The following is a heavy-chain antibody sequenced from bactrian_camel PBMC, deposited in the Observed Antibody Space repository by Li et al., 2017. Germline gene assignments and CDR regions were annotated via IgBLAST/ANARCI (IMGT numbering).Heavy chain of an antibody. V-gene: IGHV3S1*01. Sequence: VQLVESGGGLVQPGGSLRLSCAASGFTFRSYYMYWVRQAPGKGLEWVSSIYTGGTSYYADSVKGRITISRDNAKNTVYLQMNSLKSEDTAVYYCVRDLSGVWSFEYWGQGTQVTVS. D-gene: IGHD2*01. CDR1: GFTFRSYY. CDR3: VRDLSGVWSFEY. J-gene: IGHJ4*01. CDR2: IYTGGTS.